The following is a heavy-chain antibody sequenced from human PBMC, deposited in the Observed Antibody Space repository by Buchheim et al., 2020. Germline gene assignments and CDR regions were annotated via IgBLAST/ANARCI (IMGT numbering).Heavy chain of an antibody. J-gene: IGHJ4*02. CDR3: ARESGNAFDY. V-gene: IGHV3-48*01. D-gene: IGHD3-10*01. Sequence: EVQLVESGGGLVQPGGSLRLSCAASGFTFVSYRMNWVRQAPGKGLEWVSYISSSATIYYADSEKGRFTISRDNAKNSLYLRMNSLRADDTAVYYCARESGNAFDYWGQGTL. CDR2: ISSSATI. CDR1: GFTFVSYR.